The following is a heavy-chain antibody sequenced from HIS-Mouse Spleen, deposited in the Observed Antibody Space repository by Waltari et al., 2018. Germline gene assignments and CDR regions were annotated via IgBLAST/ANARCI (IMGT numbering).Heavy chain of an antibody. CDR1: GVSLSSSSYY. J-gene: IGHJ2*01. CDR2: IYYSGST. V-gene: IGHV4-39*07. D-gene: IGHD6-13*01. Sequence: QLQLQESGPGLLKPSETLSLTCTVSGVSLSSSSYYWGWIRQPPGKGLEWIGSIYYSGSTYYNPSLKSRVTISVDTSKNQFSLKLSSVTAADTAVYYCAREIPYSSSWYDWYFDLWGRGTLVTVSS. CDR3: AREIPYSSSWYDWYFDL.